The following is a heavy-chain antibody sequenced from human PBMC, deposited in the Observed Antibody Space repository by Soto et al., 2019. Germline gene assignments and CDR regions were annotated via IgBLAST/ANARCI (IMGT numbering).Heavy chain of an antibody. CDR3: AREKWAAAGGINWFDP. CDR2: SYYRSKWYN. J-gene: IGHJ5*02. CDR1: GDSVSGNTVA. D-gene: IGHD6-13*01. Sequence: PSQTLSLTCAVSGDSVSGNTVAWNWIRQSPSRGLEWLGRSYYRSKWYNDYAVSVKSRITINPDTSKSQFSLQLNSVTPEDTAVYYCAREKWAAAGGINWFDPWGQGTLVTVPQ. V-gene: IGHV6-1*01.